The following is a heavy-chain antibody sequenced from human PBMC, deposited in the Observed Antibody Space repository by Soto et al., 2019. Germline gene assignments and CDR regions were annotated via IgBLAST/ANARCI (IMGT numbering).Heavy chain of an antibody. Sequence: QVQLVQSGAEVKKPGSSVKVSCKASRGTFSTKTITISWVRQAPGQGLEWVGRVIPMLDITNYAQTFQGRDTITADKSTYTAYMDLSSLRSEDTAVYYCARGIMYDYVWGSNRYSGEYLDSWGQGTLVSVSS. CDR2: VIPMLDIT. D-gene: IGHD3-16*02. V-gene: IGHV1-69*02. CDR3: ARGIMYDYVWGSNRYSGEYLDS. CDR1: RGTFSTKTIT. J-gene: IGHJ4*02.